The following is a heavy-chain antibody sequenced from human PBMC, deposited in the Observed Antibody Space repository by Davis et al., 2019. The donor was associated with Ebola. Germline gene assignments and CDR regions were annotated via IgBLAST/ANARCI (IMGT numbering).Heavy chain of an antibody. V-gene: IGHV4-34*01. D-gene: IGHD2-2*01. CDR2: INHSGST. Sequence: MPSETLSLTCSVSGGSIRGYHWSWIRQPPGKGLEWIGEINHSGSTNYSPSLKSRLTISVDTSKNQFSLELSSVTAADTAVYYCARREPDCSSTSCHNWFDPWGQGTLVTVSS. CDR1: GGSIRGYH. J-gene: IGHJ5*02. CDR3: ARREPDCSSTSCHNWFDP.